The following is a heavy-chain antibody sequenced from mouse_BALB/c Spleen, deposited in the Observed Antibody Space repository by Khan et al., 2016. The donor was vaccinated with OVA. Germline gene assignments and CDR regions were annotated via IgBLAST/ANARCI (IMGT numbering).Heavy chain of an antibody. CDR3: ARRTTGYTMDY. J-gene: IGHJ4*01. V-gene: IGHV1-4*01. CDR2: INPSSGYS. CDR1: GYTFTSHT. D-gene: IGHD2-14*01. Sequence: QVQLKESGAELARPGASVKMSCKASGYTFTSHTMHWIMQSPGQGLEWIGYINPSSGYSNYNQKFNDKATLTADKSSSTAYMQLSSLTSEDSAVYYCARRTTGYTMDYWGQGTSVTVSS.